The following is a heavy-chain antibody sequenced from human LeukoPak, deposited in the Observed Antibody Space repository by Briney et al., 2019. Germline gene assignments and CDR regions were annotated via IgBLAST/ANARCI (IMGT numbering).Heavy chain of an antibody. CDR3: ASALTGIAAAGTAY. D-gene: IGHD6-13*01. CDR2: ISWNSGSI. CDR1: GFTFDDYA. J-gene: IGHJ4*02. Sequence: GGSLRLSCAASGFTFDDYAMHWVRQAPGKGLEWVSGISWNSGSIGYADSVKGRFTISRDNAKNSLYLQMNSLRAEDTAVYYCASALTGIAAAGTAYWGQGTLVTVSS. V-gene: IGHV3-9*01.